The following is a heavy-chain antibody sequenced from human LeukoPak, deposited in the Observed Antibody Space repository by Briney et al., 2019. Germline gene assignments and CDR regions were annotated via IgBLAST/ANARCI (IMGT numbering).Heavy chain of an antibody. Sequence: GGSLRLSCAASGFTFSSYAMHWVRQAPGKGLEWVASIRQDGSERYYVDSVKGRFNISRDNAKNSLYLQVNSLRVEDTAIYYCARQNLYYDFWSGYSRGYYYMDVWGKGTTVTVSS. CDR3: ARQNLYYDFWSGYSRGYYYMDV. CDR2: IRQDGSER. J-gene: IGHJ6*03. V-gene: IGHV3-7*01. D-gene: IGHD3-3*01. CDR1: GFTFSSYA.